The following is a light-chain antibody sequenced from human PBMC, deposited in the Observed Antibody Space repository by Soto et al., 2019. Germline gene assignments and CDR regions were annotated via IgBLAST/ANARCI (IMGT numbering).Light chain of an antibody. V-gene: IGKV3-20*01. CDR2: GAS. Sequence: EFVLPQSPGTLSLSPGEGATPSCRASQSVSSRYLAWYKQKPGQAPRLLIYGASSRSTGIPDRFSGSGSGTDFTLTISRLEPEDFAVYYCQQYGSSPPLTFGGGTKVEIK. J-gene: IGKJ4*01. CDR1: QSVSSRY. CDR3: QQYGSSPPLT.